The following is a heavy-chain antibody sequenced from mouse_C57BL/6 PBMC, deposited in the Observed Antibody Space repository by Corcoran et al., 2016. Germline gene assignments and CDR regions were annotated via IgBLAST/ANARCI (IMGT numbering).Heavy chain of an antibody. J-gene: IGHJ4*01. Sequence: EVQLQQSGPELVKPGASVKISCKASGYTFTDYYMNWVKQSHGKSLEWIGDINPNNGGTSYNQKFKGKATLTVDKSSSTAYMELRSLTSEDSAGYYCARRVYGSSYGGAMDYWGQGTSVTVSS. D-gene: IGHD1-1*01. CDR3: ARRVYGSSYGGAMDY. V-gene: IGHV1-26*01. CDR2: INPNNGGT. CDR1: GYTFTDYY.